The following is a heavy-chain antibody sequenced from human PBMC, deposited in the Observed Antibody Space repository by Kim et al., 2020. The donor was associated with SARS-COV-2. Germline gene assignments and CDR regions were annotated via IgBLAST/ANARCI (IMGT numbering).Heavy chain of an antibody. Sequence: GGSLRLSCAASGFTFSSYGMHWVRQAPGKGLEWVAVIWYDGSNKYYADSVKGRFTISRDNSKNTLYLQMNSLRAEDTAVYYCARDRVNYDFWSGYQDYYGMDLWGQGTTVTVSS. CDR2: IWYDGSNK. J-gene: IGHJ6*02. CDR3: ARDRVNYDFWSGYQDYYGMDL. CDR1: GFTFSSYG. V-gene: IGHV3-33*01. D-gene: IGHD3-3*01.